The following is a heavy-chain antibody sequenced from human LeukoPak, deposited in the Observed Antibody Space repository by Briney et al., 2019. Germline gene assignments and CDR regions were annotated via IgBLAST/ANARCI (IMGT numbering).Heavy chain of an antibody. V-gene: IGHV3-23*01. CDR3: AREGVLRFAEHLPYYFDS. D-gene: IGHD3-3*01. Sequence: GGSLRLSCAASGFTFSSYAMSWVRQAPGKGLEWVSVISGSTNRTYYEASVKGRFTISRDNTKNTLYLEMNSLRPEDAAMYYCAREGVLRFAEHLPYYFDSWGQGTLATVS. CDR2: ISGSTNRT. CDR1: GFTFSSYA. J-gene: IGHJ4*02.